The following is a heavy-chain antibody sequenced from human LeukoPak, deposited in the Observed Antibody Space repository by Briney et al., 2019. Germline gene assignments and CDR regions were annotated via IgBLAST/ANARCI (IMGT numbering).Heavy chain of an antibody. CDR2: INQDGSEK. D-gene: IGHD2-2*01. Sequence: PGGSLRLSCAASGFTFSSHWMNWVRQAPGKGLEWVANINQDGSEKYYVDSVKGRFTISRDNAKNSLYLQMNSLRAEDTAVYYCARDATPDDIIFDYWGQGTLVTVSS. CDR1: GFTFSSHW. J-gene: IGHJ4*02. V-gene: IGHV3-7*05. CDR3: ARDATPDDIIFDY.